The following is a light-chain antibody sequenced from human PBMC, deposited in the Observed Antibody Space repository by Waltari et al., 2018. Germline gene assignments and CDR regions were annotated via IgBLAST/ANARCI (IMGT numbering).Light chain of an antibody. CDR3: YSSDNSGFYKL. CDR1: ALARKY. V-gene: IGLV3-10*01. Sequence: SHELTQPPSVSVSPGQTARITCSGDALARKYASWYQQKSGQAPVLVIYEDSKRPSGIPERFSGSGSGTMATLTISGAQVDDEADYYCYSSDNSGFYKLFGGGTKLTVL. J-gene: IGLJ2*01. CDR2: EDS.